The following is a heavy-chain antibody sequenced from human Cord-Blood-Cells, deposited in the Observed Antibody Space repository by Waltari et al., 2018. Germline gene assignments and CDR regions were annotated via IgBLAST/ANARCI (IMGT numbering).Heavy chain of an antibody. J-gene: IGHJ4*02. Sequence: QLQLQESGPGLVKPSETLSLTCTVSAGSLSSSSYYWGWIRQPPGKGLEWIGSIYYSGSTYYNPSLKSRVTISVDTSKNQFSLKLSSVTAADTAVYYCARSGGTFDYWGQGTLVTVSS. D-gene: IGHD3-16*01. CDR1: AGSLSSSSYY. CDR2: IYYSGST. V-gene: IGHV4-39*01. CDR3: ARSGGTFDY.